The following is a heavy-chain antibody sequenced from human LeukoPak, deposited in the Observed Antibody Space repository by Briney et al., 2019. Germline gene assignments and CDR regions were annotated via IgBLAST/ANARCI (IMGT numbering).Heavy chain of an antibody. Sequence: SETLSLTCTVSGGSISSYYWSWIRQPPGKGLEWIGYIYYSGSTNYNPSLKSRVTISVDTSKNQFSLRLSSVTAADTAVYYCARGESGYDPIVYWGQGTLVTVSS. J-gene: IGHJ4*02. D-gene: IGHD5-12*01. V-gene: IGHV4-59*01. CDR2: IYYSGST. CDR1: GGSISSYY. CDR3: ARGESGYDPIVY.